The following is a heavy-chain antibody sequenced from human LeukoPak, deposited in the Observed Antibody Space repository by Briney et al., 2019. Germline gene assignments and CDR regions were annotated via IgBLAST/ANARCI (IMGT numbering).Heavy chain of an antibody. Sequence: ESGPALVKPTQTLTLTCTFSGFSLSTSGMCVSWIRQPPGKALEWLARIDWDDDKYYSTSLKTRLTISKDTSKNQVVLTVTNMDPVDTATYYCARIRWGKLEWLLDYWGQGTLVTVSS. J-gene: IGHJ4*02. V-gene: IGHV2-70*11. D-gene: IGHD3-3*01. CDR2: IDWDDDK. CDR3: ARIRWGKLEWLLDY. CDR1: GFSLSTSGMC.